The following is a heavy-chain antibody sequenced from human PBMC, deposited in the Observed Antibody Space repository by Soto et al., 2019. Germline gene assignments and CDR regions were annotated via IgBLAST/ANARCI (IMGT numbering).Heavy chain of an antibody. V-gene: IGHV3-74*02. CDR2: INSDGSVS. J-gene: IGHJ6*03. Sequence: EVQLVESGGGLVQPGGSLRLSCAASGFTFSNYWMYWVRQAPGKGLEWVSRINSDGSVSSHADSVRGRLTISRDNVKNPLYLHMDSLRAEDSAVYFCARGECVGGTCYSLSCSFYYYMDVWGKGTTVTVFS. CDR1: GFTFSNYW. D-gene: IGHD2-15*01. CDR3: ARGECVGGTCYSLSCSFYYYMDV.